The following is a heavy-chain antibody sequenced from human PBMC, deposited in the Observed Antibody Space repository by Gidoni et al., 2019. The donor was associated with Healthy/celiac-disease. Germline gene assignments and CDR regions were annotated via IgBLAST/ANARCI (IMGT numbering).Heavy chain of an antibody. CDR2: INPSGGST. CDR3: AREESSGTIVFDY. J-gene: IGHJ4*02. Sequence: QVQLVQSGAEVKKPGASVKVSCQASGYTFTSYYMHWVRQAPGQGLAWMGIINPSGGSTSYAQKFQGRVTMTRDTSTSTVYMELSSLRSEDTAVYYCAREESSGTIVFDYWGQGTLVTVSS. CDR1: GYTFTSYY. D-gene: IGHD6-19*01. V-gene: IGHV1-46*01.